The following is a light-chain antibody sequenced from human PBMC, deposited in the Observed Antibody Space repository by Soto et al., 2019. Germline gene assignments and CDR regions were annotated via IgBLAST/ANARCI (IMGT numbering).Light chain of an antibody. V-gene: IGKV1-6*01. CDR2: AAS. CDR1: QAIRTD. Sequence: AIPMTQAPSSLYAPVGDRVTITCRTTQAIRTDLGWYQEKPGQAPKVLIYAASKLQSGVPSRFSGSGTGTDFTLTISGLQPEDFATYYCLQAYNYPWTFGQGTKVEI. J-gene: IGKJ1*01. CDR3: LQAYNYPWT.